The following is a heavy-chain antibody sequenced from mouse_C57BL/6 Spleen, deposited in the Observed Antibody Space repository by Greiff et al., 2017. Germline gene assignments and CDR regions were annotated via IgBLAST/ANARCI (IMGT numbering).Heavy chain of an antibody. J-gene: IGHJ3*01. CDR1: GFNIKDYY. CDR3: TTWGVMAY. Sequence: VQLQQSGAELVRPGASVKLSCTASGFNIKDYYMHWVKQRPEQGLEWIGRIAPGDGDTDYAAKFKGRATMTADTSSNTAYLQLSSLTSEDTAVYYCTTWGVMAYWGQGTLVTVSA. CDR2: IAPGDGDT. V-gene: IGHV14-1*01.